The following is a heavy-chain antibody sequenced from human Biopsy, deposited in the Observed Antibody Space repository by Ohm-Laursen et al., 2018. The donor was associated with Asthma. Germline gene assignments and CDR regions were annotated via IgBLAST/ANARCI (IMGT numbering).Heavy chain of an antibody. CDR2: IYSGGTS. CDR1: GFSFSNFA. D-gene: IGHD6-19*01. V-gene: IGHV3-53*01. J-gene: IGHJ4*02. CDR3: ARGDSSGWSHYYFDY. Sequence: SLRLSCAASGFSFSNFATHWVRQAPGKGLEWVSVIYSGGTSHTADSVRGRFTISRDFSKNTLHLQMHSLRVEDTAVYYCARGDSSGWSHYYFDYWGQGTLVTVSS.